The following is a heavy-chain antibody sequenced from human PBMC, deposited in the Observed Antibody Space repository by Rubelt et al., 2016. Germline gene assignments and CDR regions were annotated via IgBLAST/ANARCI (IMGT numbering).Heavy chain of an antibody. Sequence: VQPGGSLRLSCAASGFTFSNYAMSWVRQAPGKGLEWVAAISYSGGDTYYADSVKGRFTISRDNSKNTLYLQMNSLRADDTAVYYCAKGGSGSYGLDAFDIWGQGTMVTVSS. CDR3: AKGGSGSYGLDAFDI. CDR1: GFTFSNYA. D-gene: IGHD1-26*01. V-gene: IGHV3-23*01. J-gene: IGHJ3*02. CDR2: ISYSGGDT.